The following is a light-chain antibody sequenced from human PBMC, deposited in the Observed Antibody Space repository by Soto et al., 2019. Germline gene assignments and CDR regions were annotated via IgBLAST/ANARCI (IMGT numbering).Light chain of an antibody. CDR2: GAS. Sequence: EIVLTQSPGCLSLSPGERATLSCRASQSVRSSYLAWYQHKPGQAPSLLIYGASSRATGVPDRFSGSGSGTDFTLTISRLEPEDFAVYSCQQYGNSPLLTFGGGTKVDI. CDR1: QSVRSSY. CDR3: QQYGNSPLLT. J-gene: IGKJ4*01. V-gene: IGKV3-20*01.